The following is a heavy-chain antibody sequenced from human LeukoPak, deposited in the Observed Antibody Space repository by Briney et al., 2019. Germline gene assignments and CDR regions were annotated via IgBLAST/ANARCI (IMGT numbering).Heavy chain of an antibody. Sequence: ASVKVSCKASGYTFTSYGISWVRQAPGQGLEWMGGIIPIFGTANYAQKFQGRVTITADESTSTAYMELSSLRSEDTAVYYCARGYDILTGYYRWRPLGYWGQGTLVTVSS. J-gene: IGHJ4*02. CDR2: IIPIFGTA. CDR1: GYTFTSYG. V-gene: IGHV1-69*13. D-gene: IGHD3-9*01. CDR3: ARGYDILTGYYRWRPLGY.